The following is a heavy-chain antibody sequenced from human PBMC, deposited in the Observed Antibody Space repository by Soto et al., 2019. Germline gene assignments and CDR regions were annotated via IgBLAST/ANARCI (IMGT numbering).Heavy chain of an antibody. CDR3: ARAHITMVRGVIRVRWFDP. CDR2: INHSGST. V-gene: IGHV4-34*01. J-gene: IGHJ5*02. Sequence: PSETLSLTCAVYGGSFSGYYWSWIRQPPGKGLEWIGEINHSGSTNYNPSLKSRVTISVDTSKNQFSLKLSSVTAADTAVYYCARAHITMVRGVIRVRWFDPWGQGTLVT. D-gene: IGHD3-10*01. CDR1: GGSFSGYY.